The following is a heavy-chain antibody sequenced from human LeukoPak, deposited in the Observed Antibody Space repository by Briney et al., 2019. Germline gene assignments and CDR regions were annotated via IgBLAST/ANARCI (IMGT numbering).Heavy chain of an antibody. CDR2: INHSGST. J-gene: IGHJ4*02. V-gene: IGHV4-34*01. CDR1: GGSFSGYY. CDR3: ARAYYDSSGYYSENFDY. Sequence: SETLSLTCAVDGGSFSGYYWSWIRQPPGKGLEWIGEINHSGSTNYNPSLKSRVTISVDTSKNQFSLKLSSVTAADTAVYYCARAYYDSSGYYSENFDYWGQGTLVTVSS. D-gene: IGHD3-22*01.